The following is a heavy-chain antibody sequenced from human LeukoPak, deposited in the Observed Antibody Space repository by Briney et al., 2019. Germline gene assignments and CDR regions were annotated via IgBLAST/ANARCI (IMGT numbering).Heavy chain of an antibody. D-gene: IGHD2-21*02. CDR1: GFTVSSNY. CDR3: ARQVRGDGRGGFDP. CDR2: IYSGGYT. Sequence: PGGSLRLSCAASGFTVSSNYMSWVRQAPGKGPEWVSVIYSGGYTSYADSVKGRFTISRDNSKNTLYLQMDSLRAEDTAVYHCARQVRGDGRGGFDPWGQGTLVTVSS. V-gene: IGHV3-53*01. J-gene: IGHJ5*02.